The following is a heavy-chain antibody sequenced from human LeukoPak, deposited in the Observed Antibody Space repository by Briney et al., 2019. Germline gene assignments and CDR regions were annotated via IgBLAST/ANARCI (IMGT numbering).Heavy chain of an antibody. V-gene: IGHV1-69*06. CDR1: GGTFISYA. CDR2: IIPIFGTA. D-gene: IGHD6-6*01. Sequence: SVKVSSKASGGTFISYAISWVRQAPGQGLEWMGGIIPIFGTANYAQKFQGRVTITADKSTSTAYMELSSLRSDDTAVYYCARGIAAITNFDYWGQGTLVTVSS. J-gene: IGHJ4*02. CDR3: ARGIAAITNFDY.